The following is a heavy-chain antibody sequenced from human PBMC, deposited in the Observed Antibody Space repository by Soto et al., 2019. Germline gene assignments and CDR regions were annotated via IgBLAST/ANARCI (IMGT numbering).Heavy chain of an antibody. CDR3: ARSFYYDFWSGYEAPIYYYYGMDV. D-gene: IGHD3-3*01. Sequence: SETLSLTCAVSGGSISRGGYYWSWIRQPPGKGVEWIGYIYYSGSTNYNPSLKSRVTISVDTSKNQFSLKLSSVTAADTAVYYCARSFYYDFWSGYEAPIYYYYGMDVWGQGTTVTVSS. J-gene: IGHJ6*02. CDR2: IYYSGST. CDR1: GGSISRGGYY. V-gene: IGHV4-61*08.